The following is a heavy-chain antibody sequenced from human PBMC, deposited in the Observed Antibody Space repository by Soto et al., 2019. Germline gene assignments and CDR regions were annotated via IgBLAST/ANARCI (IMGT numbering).Heavy chain of an antibody. D-gene: IGHD3-3*02. CDR3: AGGHVAAFPVASCFSYMGG. Sequence: QVQLVQSGAEVEKPGASVKVSCKASGYTFTNYAVHWVRQAPGQRLEWMGWINAGNGNTRFSQNLQGRVTITRDTPARTVKWELRSVRSEDAVVFYWAGGHVAAFPVASCFSYMGGGGKGPPAT. J-gene: IGHJ6*03. CDR2: INAGNGNT. CDR1: GYTFTNYA. V-gene: IGHV1-3*01.